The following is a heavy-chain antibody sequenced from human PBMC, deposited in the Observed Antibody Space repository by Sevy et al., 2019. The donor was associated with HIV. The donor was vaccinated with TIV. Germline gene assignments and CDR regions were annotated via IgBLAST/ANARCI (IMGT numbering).Heavy chain of an antibody. D-gene: IGHD2-21*02. V-gene: IGHV3-23*01. CDR3: ANPNDCKKRERKEMFY. CDR2: ISGSGGST. CDR1: GFTFSSYA. J-gene: IGHJ4*02. Sequence: GGSLRLSCAASGFTFSSYAMSWVRQAPGKGLEWVSAISGSGGSTYYADSVKGRFTISRDNSKNTLYLQMNSLRAEDTAVYYCANPNDCKKRERKEMFYWGQGTLVTVSS.